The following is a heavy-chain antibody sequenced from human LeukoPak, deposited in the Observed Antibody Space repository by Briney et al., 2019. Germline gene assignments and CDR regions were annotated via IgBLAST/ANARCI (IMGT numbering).Heavy chain of an antibody. Sequence: GGSLRLSRAASGFTFSSYWMHWVRQAPGKGLVWVSRINSVGSSTSYADSVKGRFTISRDNAKNTLYLQMNSLRAEDTAVYYCARDRGSSCLDVWGKGTTVTVSS. D-gene: IGHD6-13*01. V-gene: IGHV3-74*01. CDR2: INSVGSST. CDR1: GFTFSSYW. CDR3: ARDRGSSCLDV. J-gene: IGHJ6*04.